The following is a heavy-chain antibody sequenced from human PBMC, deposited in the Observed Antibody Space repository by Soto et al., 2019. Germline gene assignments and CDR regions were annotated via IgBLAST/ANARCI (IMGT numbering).Heavy chain of an antibody. D-gene: IGHD6-19*01. CDR3: AKGEYGSGWPY. Sequence: EVQLLESGGGLVQPGGSLRLSCAGTGFTFSSSAMNWVRQAPGKGLEWVSGISGSGHITDYADPVRGRFTISRDNSKNTLYLGMDSLRAGDTAVYYCAKGEYGSGWPYWGQGALVTVSS. V-gene: IGHV3-23*01. CDR1: GFTFSSSA. J-gene: IGHJ4*02. CDR2: ISGSGHIT.